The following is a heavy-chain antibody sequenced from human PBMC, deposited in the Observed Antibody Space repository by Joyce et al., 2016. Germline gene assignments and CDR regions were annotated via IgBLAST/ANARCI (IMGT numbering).Heavy chain of an antibody. J-gene: IGHJ4*02. CDR1: GFTFSSYA. CDR3: AKMSSAWYRYPIDY. Sequence: EVQLLESGGGLVQPGGSLRLSCAASGFTFSSYAMSWVRQAPGKGLEWVSAISGRGGRTYYADSVKGRFTISRDNSKNTLYLQMNSLRADDTAVYYCAKMSSAWYRYPIDYWGQGTLVTVSS. D-gene: IGHD6-13*01. V-gene: IGHV3-23*01. CDR2: ISGRGGRT.